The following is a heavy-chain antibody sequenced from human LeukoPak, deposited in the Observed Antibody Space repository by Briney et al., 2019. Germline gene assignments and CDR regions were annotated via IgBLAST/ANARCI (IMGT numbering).Heavy chain of an antibody. CDR2: ISSSSGYI. J-gene: IGHJ4*02. V-gene: IGHV3-21*01. D-gene: IGHD2-15*01. CDR1: GFTFSSYS. CDR3: VREVVAATAYDY. Sequence: GGSLRLSCAASGFTFSSYSMNWVRQAPGKGLEWVSSISSSSGYIYYADSLKGRLTISRDNAKNLLFLQMSSLRAEDTAVYYCVREVVAATAYDYWGQGTLVTVSS.